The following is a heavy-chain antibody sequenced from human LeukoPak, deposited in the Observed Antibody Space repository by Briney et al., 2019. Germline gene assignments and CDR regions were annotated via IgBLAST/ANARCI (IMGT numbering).Heavy chain of an antibody. V-gene: IGHV1-2*04. J-gene: IGHJ6*02. CDR3: ARGEAAAAHYGMDV. Sequence: ASVKVSCKASGYTFTGYYMHWVRQAPGQGLEWMGWINPNSGGTNCAQKFQGWVTMTRDTSISTAYMELSRLRSDDTAVYYCARGEAAAAHYGMDVWGQGTTVTVSS. CDR1: GYTFTGYY. D-gene: IGHD6-13*01. CDR2: INPNSGGT.